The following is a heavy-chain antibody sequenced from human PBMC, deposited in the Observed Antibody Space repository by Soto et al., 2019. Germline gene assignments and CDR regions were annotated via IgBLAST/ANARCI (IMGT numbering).Heavy chain of an antibody. J-gene: IGHJ6*02. Sequence: SETLSLTCTVSGGSISSYYWSWIRQPPGKGLEWIGYIYYSGSTNYNPSLKSRVTISVDTSKNQFSLKLSSVTAADTAVYYCARGGSRFYDFWSGRSPGYGMDVWGQGTTVTVSS. CDR3: ARGGSRFYDFWSGRSPGYGMDV. CDR1: GGSISSYY. V-gene: IGHV4-59*01. CDR2: IYYSGST. D-gene: IGHD3-3*01.